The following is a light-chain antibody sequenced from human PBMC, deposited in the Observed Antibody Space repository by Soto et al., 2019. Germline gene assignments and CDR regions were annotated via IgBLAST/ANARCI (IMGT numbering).Light chain of an antibody. CDR3: QQLNSYPLT. V-gene: IGKV1-39*01. CDR1: QGISTY. CDR2: AAS. J-gene: IGKJ4*01. Sequence: DIQMTQSPSSLSASVGDRVTITCLASQGISTYLNCYQQKPGKAPKLLIYAASSLQSGVPSRFSGSGSETDFTLTISSLQPEDFATYYCQQLNSYPLTFGGGTKVDIK.